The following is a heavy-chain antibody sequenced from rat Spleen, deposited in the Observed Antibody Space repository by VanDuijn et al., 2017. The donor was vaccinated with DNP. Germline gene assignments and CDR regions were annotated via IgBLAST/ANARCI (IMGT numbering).Heavy chain of an antibody. CDR3: TYNNYY. V-gene: IGHV2S75*01. CDR2: IWGDGTT. D-gene: IGHD1-10*01. Sequence: QVQLKESGPVLVQASETLSLTCTVSGFSLTNYGVIWVRQSPGKGLEWVGGIWGDGTTDYKSALKSRLSISRDTSKSQVFLKMNSLQTDDTAIYFCTYNNYYWGQGVMVTVSS. CDR1: GFSLTNYG. J-gene: IGHJ2*01.